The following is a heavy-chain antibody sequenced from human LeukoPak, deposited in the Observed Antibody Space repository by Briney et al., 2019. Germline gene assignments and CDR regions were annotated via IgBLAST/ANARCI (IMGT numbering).Heavy chain of an antibody. CDR3: ARGGSSSHGAFDI. V-gene: IGHV1-2*06. D-gene: IGHD6-13*01. CDR1: GYTFTGYY. CDR2: INPNSGGT. Sequence: ASVKVSCKASGYTFTGYYMHWVRQAPGQGIEWMGRINPNSGGTNYAQKFQGRVTMTRDTSISTAYMELSRLRSDDTAVYYCARGGSSSHGAFDIWGQGTMVTVSS. J-gene: IGHJ3*02.